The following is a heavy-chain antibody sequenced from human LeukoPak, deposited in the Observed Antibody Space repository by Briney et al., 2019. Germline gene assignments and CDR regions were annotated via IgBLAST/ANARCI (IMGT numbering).Heavy chain of an antibody. CDR2: IYYSGST. Sequence: SETLSLTCTVSGGCISSYYWSWIRQPPGKGLEWIGYIYYSGSTNYNPSLKSRVTISVDTSKNQFSLKLSSVTAADTALYYCARSRGYFDYWGQGTLVTVSS. CDR1: GGCISSYY. CDR3: ARSRGYFDY. V-gene: IGHV4-59*01. D-gene: IGHD6-13*01. J-gene: IGHJ4*02.